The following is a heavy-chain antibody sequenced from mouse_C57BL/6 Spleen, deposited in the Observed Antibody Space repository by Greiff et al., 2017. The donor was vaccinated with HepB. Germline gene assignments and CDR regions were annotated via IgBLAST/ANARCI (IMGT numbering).Heavy chain of an antibody. CDR2: IYPGSGNT. D-gene: IGHD3-2*02. Sequence: VQLQQSGPELVKPGASVKISCKASGYSFTSYYIHWVKQRPGQGLEWIGWIYPGSGNTKYNEKFKGKATLTADTSSSTAYMQLSSLTSGDSAVYYCARERGSSGAMDYWGQGTSVTVSS. CDR1: GYSFTSYY. V-gene: IGHV1-66*01. CDR3: ARERGSSGAMDY. J-gene: IGHJ4*01.